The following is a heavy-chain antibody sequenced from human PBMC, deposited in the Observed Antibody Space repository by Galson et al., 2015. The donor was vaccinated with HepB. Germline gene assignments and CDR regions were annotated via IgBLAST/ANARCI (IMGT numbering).Heavy chain of an antibody. CDR1: GFTFSGSA. J-gene: IGHJ6*02. CDR3: TRRHDYGARDYYGMDV. D-gene: IGHD4-17*01. Sequence: SLRLSCAASGFTFSGSAMHWVRQASGKGLEWVGRIRSKANSYATAYAASVKGRFTISRDDSKNTAYLQMNSLKTEDTAVYYCTRRHDYGARDYYGMDVWGQGTTVTVSS. V-gene: IGHV3-73*01. CDR2: IRSKANSYAT.